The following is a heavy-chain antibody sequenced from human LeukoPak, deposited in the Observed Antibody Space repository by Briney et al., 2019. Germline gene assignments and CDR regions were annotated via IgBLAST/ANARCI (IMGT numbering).Heavy chain of an antibody. V-gene: IGHV3-33*01. CDR2: IWYDGSNK. D-gene: IGHD6-6*01. J-gene: IGHJ4*02. Sequence: GGSLRLSCAASGFTFSSYGMHWVRQAPGKGLEWVAVIWYDGSNKYYADSVKGRFTISRDNSKNTLYLQMNSLRAEDTAVYYCARDFGDSRSSDYWGQGTLITVSS. CDR1: GFTFSSYG. CDR3: ARDFGDSRSSDY.